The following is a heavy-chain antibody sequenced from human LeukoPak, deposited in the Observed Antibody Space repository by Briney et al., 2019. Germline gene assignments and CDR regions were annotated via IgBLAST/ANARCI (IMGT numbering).Heavy chain of an antibody. CDR3: ARDDRSHPNWFDP. CDR1: GGSISSSSYY. CDR2: IYYSGST. J-gene: IGHJ5*02. V-gene: IGHV4-39*07. D-gene: IGHD3-16*02. Sequence: SETLSLTCTVSGGSISSSSYYWGWIRQPPGKGLEWIGSIYYSGSTYYNPSLKSRVTISVDTSKNQFSLKLSSVTAADTAVYYCARDDRSHPNWFDPWGQGTLVTVSS.